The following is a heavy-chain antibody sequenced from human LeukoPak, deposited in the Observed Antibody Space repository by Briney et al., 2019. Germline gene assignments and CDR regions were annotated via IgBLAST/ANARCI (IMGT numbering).Heavy chain of an antibody. V-gene: IGHV4-34*01. J-gene: IGHJ3*02. Sequence: PGGSLRLSCAASGFTFSNYAMSWIRQPPGKGLEWIGEINHSGSTNYNPSLKSRVTISVDTSKNQFSLKLSSVTAADTAVYYCARYWNDAFDIWGQGTMVTVSS. CDR1: GFTFSNYA. CDR3: ARYWNDAFDI. D-gene: IGHD1-1*01. CDR2: INHSGST.